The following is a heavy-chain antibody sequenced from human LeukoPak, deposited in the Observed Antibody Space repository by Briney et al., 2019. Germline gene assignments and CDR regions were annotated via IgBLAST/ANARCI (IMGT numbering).Heavy chain of an antibody. CDR1: GYTFTGYY. CDR3: ARMGQPIYYYYMDV. D-gene: IGHD2-2*01. J-gene: IGHJ6*03. V-gene: IGHV1-2*02. Sequence: ASVKVSCKASGYTFTGYYMHWVRQAPGQGLEWMGWINPNSGGTNYAQKFQGRVTITADKSTSTAYMELSSLRSEDTAVYYCARMGQPIYYYYMDVWGKGTKVTISS. CDR2: INPNSGGT.